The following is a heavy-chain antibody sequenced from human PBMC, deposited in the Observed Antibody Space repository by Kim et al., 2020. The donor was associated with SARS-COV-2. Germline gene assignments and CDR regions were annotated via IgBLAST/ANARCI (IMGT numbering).Heavy chain of an antibody. D-gene: IGHD6-13*01. V-gene: IGHV3-33*05. CDR2: ISYDGSNK. CDR1: GFTFSSYG. J-gene: IGHJ6*02. CDR3: GYSSSWSKYYYGMDV. Sequence: GGSLRLSCAASGFTFSSYGMHWVRQAPGKGLEWVAVISYDGSNKYYADSVKGRFTISRDNSKNTLYLQMNSLRAEDTAVYYCGYSSSWSKYYYGMDVWG.